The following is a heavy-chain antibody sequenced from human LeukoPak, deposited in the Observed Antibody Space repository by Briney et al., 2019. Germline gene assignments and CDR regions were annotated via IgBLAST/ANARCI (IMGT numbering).Heavy chain of an antibody. V-gene: IGHV1-18*01. CDR1: GFTFTTYG. CDR2: ISAYNGNT. CDR3: ARDRTGRIIDFDF. Sequence: ASVKVSCKASGFTFTTYGFSWVRQAPGQGLEWMGWISAYNGNTNYAQKFQGRVTMTTDTSTSTAYMEAMSLRFDGTAVYYCARDRTGRIIDFDFWGQGTLVTVSS. D-gene: IGHD3-16*02. J-gene: IGHJ4*02.